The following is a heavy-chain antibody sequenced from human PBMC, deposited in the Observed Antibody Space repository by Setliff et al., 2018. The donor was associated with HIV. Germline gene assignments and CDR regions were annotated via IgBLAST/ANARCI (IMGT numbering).Heavy chain of an antibody. D-gene: IGHD5-12*01. CDR1: GGSIIINDYY. J-gene: IGHJ3*01. CDR3: VRSGYSGHFDV. V-gene: IGHV4-39*01. Sequence: PSETLSLTCTVSGGSIIINDYYWGWIRQSPGKGLEWIGSIVYSGTTYYNVSLESRATISVDTSKNQFSLKLSSVTAADTAVYYCVRSGYSGHFDVWGQGTMVT. CDR2: IVYSGTT.